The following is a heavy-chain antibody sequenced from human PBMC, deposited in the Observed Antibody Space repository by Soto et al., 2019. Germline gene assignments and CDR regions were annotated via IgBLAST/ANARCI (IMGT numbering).Heavy chain of an antibody. CDR1: GGSISSYY. J-gene: IGHJ3*02. CDR3: ARGARDYDILTGYFSGAFDI. D-gene: IGHD3-9*01. CDR2: IYYSGST. Sequence: LSLTCTVSGGSISSYYWSWIRQPPGKGLEWIGYIYYSGSTNYNPSLKSRVTISVDTSKNQFSLKLSSVTAADTAVYYCARGARDYDILTGYFSGAFDIWGQGTMVTVSS. V-gene: IGHV4-59*01.